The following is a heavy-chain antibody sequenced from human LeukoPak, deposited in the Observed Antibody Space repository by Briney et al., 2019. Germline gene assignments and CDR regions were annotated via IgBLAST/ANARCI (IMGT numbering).Heavy chain of an antibody. CDR3: ARDRRLGAAVKSNWFDP. CDR1: GGSISSSSYY. CDR2: VYYGGST. J-gene: IGHJ5*02. V-gene: IGHV4-39*02. D-gene: IGHD6-13*01. Sequence: SETLSLTCTVSGGSISSSSYYWGWIRQPPGKGLEWIGTVYYGGSTYYNASLTSRATISVDTSKNQFSLKLNSGTAADTAVYYCARDRRLGAAVKSNWFDPWGQGTLVTVSS.